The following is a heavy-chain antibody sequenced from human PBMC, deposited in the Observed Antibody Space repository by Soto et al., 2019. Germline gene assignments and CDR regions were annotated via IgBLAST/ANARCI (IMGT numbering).Heavy chain of an antibody. D-gene: IGHD3-10*01. CDR1: GGSFRDDY. J-gene: IGHJ5*02. V-gene: IGHV4-34*01. CDR3: PREERFPRSWFDP. CDR2: VSHSGEA. Sequence: PSETLSLTCGVCGGSFRDDYCILGRQHPGKGLEWIGEVSHSGEATYKPSLQSRITISLDTSNNQFSLKMTSVTAEDTAMYFCPREERFPRSWFDPCGQGTQVNV.